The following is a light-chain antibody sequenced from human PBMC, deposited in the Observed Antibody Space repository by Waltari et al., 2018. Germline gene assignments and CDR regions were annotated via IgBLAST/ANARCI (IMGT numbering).Light chain of an antibody. V-gene: IGKV3-11*01. CDR3: QQRSDWPPFT. J-gene: IGKJ3*01. Sequence: EIVLTQSPVTLSFSPGERATLSCRASQNIQTFLAWYQHRPGQPPRLLIYAAFYRATGIPARFSGSGSGTDFTLYISSLEPEDFAVYFCQQRSDWPPFTFGPGTRVDI. CDR1: QNIQTF. CDR2: AAF.